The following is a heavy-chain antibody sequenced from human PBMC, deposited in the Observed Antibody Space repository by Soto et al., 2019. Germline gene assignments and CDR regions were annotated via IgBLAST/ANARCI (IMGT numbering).Heavy chain of an antibody. Sequence: PSETLSLTCTVSGGSISSGDYYWSWIRQPPGKGLEWIGYIYYSGSTYYNPSLKSRVTISVDTSKNQFSLKLSSVTAADTAVFYCARSGLYDFWSGYYFRFDPWGQGTLVTVSS. CDR3: ARSGLYDFWSGYYFRFDP. J-gene: IGHJ5*02. V-gene: IGHV4-30-4*01. CDR1: GGSISSGDYY. CDR2: IYYSGST. D-gene: IGHD3-3*01.